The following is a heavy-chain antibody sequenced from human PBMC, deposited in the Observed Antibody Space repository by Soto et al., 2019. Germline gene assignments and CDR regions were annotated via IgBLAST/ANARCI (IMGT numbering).Heavy chain of an antibody. CDR3: ARDRITMVRGVRFTNWFDP. D-gene: IGHD3-10*01. V-gene: IGHV3-30*03. CDR2: ISYDGSNK. J-gene: IGHJ5*02. CDR1: GFTFSSYG. Sequence: PGGSLRLSCAASGFTFSSYGMHWVRQAPGKGLEWVAVISYDGSNKYYADSVKGRFTISRDNSKNTLYLQMNSLRAEDTAVYYCARDRITMVRGVRFTNWFDPWGQGTLVTVSS.